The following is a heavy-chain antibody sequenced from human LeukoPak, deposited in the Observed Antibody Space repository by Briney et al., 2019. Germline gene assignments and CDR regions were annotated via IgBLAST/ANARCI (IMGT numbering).Heavy chain of an antibody. CDR3: GRGQSHSGVRTKTNWNYNFDY. CDR2: INPNSGGT. D-gene: IGHD1-7*01. V-gene: IGHV1-2*02. J-gene: IGHJ4*02. CDR1: GYTFIDYY. Sequence: ASVKVSCKASGYTFIDYYMHWVRQAPGQGLEWTGWINPNSGGTNYAQKFQGRVTMTRDTSISTAYMELSRLRSEDTAVYYCGRGQSHSGVRTKTNWNYNFDYWGQGTLVTVSS.